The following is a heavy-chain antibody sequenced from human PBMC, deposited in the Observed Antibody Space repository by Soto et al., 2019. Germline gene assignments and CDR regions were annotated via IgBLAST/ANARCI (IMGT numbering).Heavy chain of an antibody. Sequence: ASVKVSCKASGYTFTSYGISWVRQAPGQGLEWMGWISAYNGNTNYAQKLQGRVTMNTDTSTSTAYKKLRRLKTDDTTVYYCTRAPELGGGYDYGDSDDAFDIWGQGTMVTVSS. V-gene: IGHV1-18*01. D-gene: IGHD4-17*01. CDR3: TRAPELGGGYDYGDSDDAFDI. CDR2: ISAYNGNT. CDR1: GYTFTSYG. J-gene: IGHJ3*02.